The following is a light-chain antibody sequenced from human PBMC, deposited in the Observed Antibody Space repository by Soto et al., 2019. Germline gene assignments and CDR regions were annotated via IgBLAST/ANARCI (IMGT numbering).Light chain of an antibody. J-gene: IGKJ3*01. Sequence: DIQMTQSPYTLSASVGDRVTITCRASQTINSWLAWYQQKPGKAPKLLIHKASSLESGVPSRFSGSGSGTEFTLTISSLQPDDFATYYYQQYNSHPFTFGPGTKVDIK. V-gene: IGKV1-5*03. CDR2: KAS. CDR1: QTINSW. CDR3: QQYNSHPFT.